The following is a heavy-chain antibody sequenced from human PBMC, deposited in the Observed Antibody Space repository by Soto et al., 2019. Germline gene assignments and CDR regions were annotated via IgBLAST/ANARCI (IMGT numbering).Heavy chain of an antibody. D-gene: IGHD2-2*01. CDR1: GGTFSSYA. CDR2: IIPIFGTA. J-gene: IGHJ6*02. V-gene: IGHV1-69*01. CDR3: ARVFGVYCSSTSCYADGMDV. Sequence: QVQLVQSGAEVKKPGSSVKVSCKASGGTFSSYAISWVRQAPGQGLEWMGGIIPIFGTANYAQKFQGSVTITADESTSTAYMELSSLRSEDTAVYYCARVFGVYCSSTSCYADGMDVWGQGTTVTVSS.